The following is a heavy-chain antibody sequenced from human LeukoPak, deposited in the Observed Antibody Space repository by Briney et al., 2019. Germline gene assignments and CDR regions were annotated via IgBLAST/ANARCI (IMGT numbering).Heavy chain of an antibody. CDR2: IYTSGST. Sequence: SETLSLTCTVSGGSISSYYWSWIRQPAGKGLEWVGRIYTSGSTNYNPSLKSRVTMSVDTSKNQFSLKLSSVTAADTAVYYCARVGYCSSTSCSRYYYMDVWGKGTTVTVSS. CDR3: ARVGYCSSTSCSRYYYMDV. CDR1: GGSISSYY. J-gene: IGHJ6*03. D-gene: IGHD2-2*01. V-gene: IGHV4-4*07.